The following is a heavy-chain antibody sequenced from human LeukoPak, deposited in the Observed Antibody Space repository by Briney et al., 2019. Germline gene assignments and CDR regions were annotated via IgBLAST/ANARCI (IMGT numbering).Heavy chain of an antibody. CDR2: ISYDGSNK. CDR3: VGSGSYSTYNHAITLYYFDY. J-gene: IGHJ4*02. CDR1: GFTFSSYG. V-gene: IGHV3-30*03. D-gene: IGHD3-10*01. Sequence: PGGSLRLSCAASGFTFSSYGMHWVRQAPGKGLEWVAVISYDGSNKYYADSVKGRFTISRDNSKNTLYLQMNSLRAEDTAVYYCVGSGSYSTYNHAITLYYFDYWGQGTLVTVSS.